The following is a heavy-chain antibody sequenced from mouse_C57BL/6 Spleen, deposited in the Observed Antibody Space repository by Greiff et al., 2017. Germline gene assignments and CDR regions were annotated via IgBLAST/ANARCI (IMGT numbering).Heavy chain of an antibody. Sequence: VQLQQSGPELVKPGASVTISCKASGYSFTDYNMNWVKQSNGKRLEWIGVINPNYGTTSYNQMFKGKDTLTVDQSSSTTYLQLNSLTSEDSAVDYCVRGSLVRGAMDYWGQGTSVTVSS. D-gene: IGHD1-1*01. V-gene: IGHV1-39*01. CDR2: INPNYGTT. CDR3: VRGSLVRGAMDY. J-gene: IGHJ4*01. CDR1: GYSFTDYN.